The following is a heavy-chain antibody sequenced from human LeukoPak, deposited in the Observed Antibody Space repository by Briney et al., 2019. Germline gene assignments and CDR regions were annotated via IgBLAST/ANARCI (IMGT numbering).Heavy chain of an antibody. D-gene: IGHD5-24*01. CDR2: IYYSGST. Sequence: SETLSLTCTVSGGSISSYYWSWTRQPPGKGLEWIGYIYYSGSTNYNPSLKSRVTISVDTSKNQFSLKLSSVTAADTAVYYCARVEMATIGGVYYYYYMDVWGKGTTVTVSS. CDR3: ARVEMATIGGVYYYYYMDV. V-gene: IGHV4-59*01. J-gene: IGHJ6*03. CDR1: GGSISSYY.